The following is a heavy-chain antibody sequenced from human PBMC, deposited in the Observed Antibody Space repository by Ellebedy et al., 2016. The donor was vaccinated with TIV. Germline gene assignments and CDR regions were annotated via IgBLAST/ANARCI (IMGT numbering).Heavy chain of an antibody. Sequence: SLKISXAASGFTFSSYAMHWVRQAPGKGLEWVSGISWNSGSIGYADSVKGRFTISRDNAKNSLYLQMNSLRAEDTALYYCAKGRSTSCYHGMDVWGQGTTVTVSS. J-gene: IGHJ6*02. CDR2: ISWNSGSI. D-gene: IGHD2-2*01. CDR1: GFTFSSYA. CDR3: AKGRSTSCYHGMDV. V-gene: IGHV3-9*01.